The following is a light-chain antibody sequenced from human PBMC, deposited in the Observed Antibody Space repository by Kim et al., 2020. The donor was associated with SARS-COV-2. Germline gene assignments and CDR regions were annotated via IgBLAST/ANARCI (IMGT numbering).Light chain of an antibody. Sequence: EIVLTQSPGTLSLSPRERATLSCRASQSVSSSYLAWYQQKPGQAPRLLIYGASSRATGIPDRFSGSGSGTDFTLTISRLEPEDFAVYYCQQYGSSPPWTFSQGTKVEIK. CDR3: QQYGSSPPWT. CDR1: QSVSSSY. V-gene: IGKV3-20*01. J-gene: IGKJ1*01. CDR2: GAS.